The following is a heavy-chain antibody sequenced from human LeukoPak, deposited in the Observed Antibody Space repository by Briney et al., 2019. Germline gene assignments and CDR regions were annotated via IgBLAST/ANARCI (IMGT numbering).Heavy chain of an antibody. CDR3: AKDRRDTAMVGVPDFDY. V-gene: IGHV3-66*02. J-gene: IGHJ4*02. CDR2: IFTAGST. CDR1: GFTVSSNY. D-gene: IGHD5-18*01. Sequence: PGGSLRLSCAASGFTVSSNYMSWVRQAPGKGLEWVSVIFTAGSTFYADSVKGRFTISRDNSKNTLYLQMNSMRAEDTAVYYCAKDRRDTAMVGVPDFDYWGQGTLVTVSS.